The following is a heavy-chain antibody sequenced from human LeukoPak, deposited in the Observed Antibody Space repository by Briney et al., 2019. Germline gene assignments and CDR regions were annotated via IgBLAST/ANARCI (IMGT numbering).Heavy chain of an antibody. J-gene: IGHJ2*01. Sequence: SGGSLRLSCAASGFTFGTYGMTWVRQAPGKGLEWVSGITGSSTWTYYADSVRGRFTISRDNSKNTLHLQMNNLTADDTAIYYCARELVSLGTGYFDLWGRGTLATVSS. CDR3: ARELVSLGTGYFDL. CDR2: ITGSSTWT. V-gene: IGHV3-23*01. D-gene: IGHD7-27*01. CDR1: GFTFGTYG.